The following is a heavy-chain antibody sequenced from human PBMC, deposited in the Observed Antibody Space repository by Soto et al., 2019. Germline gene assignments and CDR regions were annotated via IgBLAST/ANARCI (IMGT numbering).Heavy chain of an antibody. J-gene: IGHJ3*02. CDR2: ITPFNGNT. D-gene: IGHD3-10*01. CDR3: AYTGTDAFDI. CDR1: GYTFTYRY. Sequence: SLKVSCKASGYTFTYRYLHWVRQAPGQALEWMGWITPFNGNTNYAQKFQDRVTITRDRSMSTAYMELSSLRSEDTAMYYCAYTGTDAFDIWGQGTMVTVSS. V-gene: IGHV1-45*02.